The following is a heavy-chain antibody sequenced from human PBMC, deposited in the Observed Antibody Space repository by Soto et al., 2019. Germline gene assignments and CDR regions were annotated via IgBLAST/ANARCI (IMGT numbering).Heavy chain of an antibody. CDR3: ARASWLNAFDI. D-gene: IGHD6-13*01. Sequence: GGSLRLSCAASGFMFSNRWMHWVRQAPGKGLVWVSYINSDGSTTTYADSVKGRFTISRDNSKNTLYLQMNSLRAEDTAVYYCARASWLNAFDIWGQGTMVTVSS. V-gene: IGHV3-74*01. CDR1: GFMFSNRW. J-gene: IGHJ3*02. CDR2: INSDGSTT.